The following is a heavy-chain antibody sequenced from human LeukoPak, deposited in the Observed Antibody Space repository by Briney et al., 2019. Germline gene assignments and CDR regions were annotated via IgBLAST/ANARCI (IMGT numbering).Heavy chain of an antibody. Sequence: PGGSLRLSCVASGFTFGNSAMGWLRQAPGRRPEWVSSLTDSGGTTYYVDSVKGRFAISRDNSKNTLYLHMNSLRADDTAVYYCAKKRDAFDIWGQGTVVTVSS. J-gene: IGHJ3*02. D-gene: IGHD5-24*01. CDR3: AKKRDAFDI. V-gene: IGHV3-23*01. CDR2: LTDSGGTT. CDR1: GFTFGNSA.